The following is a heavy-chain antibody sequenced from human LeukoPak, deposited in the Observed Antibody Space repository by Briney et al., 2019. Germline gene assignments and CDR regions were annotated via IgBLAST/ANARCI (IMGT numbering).Heavy chain of an antibody. CDR2: ISYDGSNK. Sequence: PGGSLRLPCAASGFTFSSYGMHWVRQAPGKGLGWVAVISYDGSNKYYADSVKGRFTISRDNAKNSLYLQMNSLRDEDTAVYYCARLVPVGVGFDFDCWGQETLVTVSS. J-gene: IGHJ4*02. V-gene: IGHV3-30*03. CDR3: ARLVPVGVGFDFDC. CDR1: GFTFSSYG. D-gene: IGHD2-8*01.